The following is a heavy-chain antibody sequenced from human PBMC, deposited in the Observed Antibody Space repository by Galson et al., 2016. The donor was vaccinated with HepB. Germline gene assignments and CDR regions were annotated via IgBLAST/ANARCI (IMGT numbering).Heavy chain of an antibody. Sequence: SLRLSCAASGFTFSNFAMSWVRQAPGKGLEWVSVISGSGGNTYYTDSVKGRFTISRDNSKNTLYLQMNSLRAEDTAVYYCAKDSKIGIYGVAGAFDHWGQGTLVTVPS. CDR3: AKDSKIGIYGVAGAFDH. CDR2: ISGSGGNT. J-gene: IGHJ4*02. V-gene: IGHV3-23*01. CDR1: GFTFSNFA. D-gene: IGHD3-3*01.